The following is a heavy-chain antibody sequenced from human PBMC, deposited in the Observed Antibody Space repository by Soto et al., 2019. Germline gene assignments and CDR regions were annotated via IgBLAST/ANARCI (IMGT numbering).Heavy chain of an antibody. CDR3: ARGDTPPATGWFDP. V-gene: IGHV4-59*01. Sequence: SETLSLTCTVSGDSISSYSWNWIRQPPGKGLEWIGNIYYSGITSYNPSLKSRVTISLDPSKNQFSLKLSSVTAADTAVYYCARGDTPPATGWFDPWGPGTLVTVSS. J-gene: IGHJ5*02. CDR2: IYYSGIT. CDR1: GDSISSYS. D-gene: IGHD2-15*01.